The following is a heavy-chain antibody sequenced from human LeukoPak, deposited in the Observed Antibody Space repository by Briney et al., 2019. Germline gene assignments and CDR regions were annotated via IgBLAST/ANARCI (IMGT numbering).Heavy chain of an antibody. D-gene: IGHD6-13*01. J-gene: IGHJ4*02. Sequence: GGSLRLSCAASGFTVSSNYMSWVRQAPGKGPEWVSVIYSGGSTYYADSVKGRFTISRDNSKNTLYLQMNSLRAEDTAVYYCASLYPNFWDSSSWYYFDYWGQGTLVTVSS. CDR3: ASLYPNFWDSSSWYYFDY. CDR1: GFTVSSNY. CDR2: IYSGGST. V-gene: IGHV3-53*01.